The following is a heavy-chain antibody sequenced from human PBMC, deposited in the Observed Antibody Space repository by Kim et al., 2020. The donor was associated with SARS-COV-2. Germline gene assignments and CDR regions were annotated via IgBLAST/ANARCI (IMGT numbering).Heavy chain of an antibody. J-gene: IGHJ6*02. Sequence: YNPSLKSRVTISVDTSKHQFSLKLSSVAAADTAVYYCATPIGYYSYGMDVWGQGTTVTVSS. V-gene: IGHV4-34*01. CDR3: ATPIGYYSYGMDV. D-gene: IGHD2-15*01.